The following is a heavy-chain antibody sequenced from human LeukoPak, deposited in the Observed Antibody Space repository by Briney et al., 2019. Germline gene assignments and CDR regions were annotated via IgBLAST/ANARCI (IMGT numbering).Heavy chain of an antibody. V-gene: IGHV4-31*03. J-gene: IGHJ4*02. Sequence: SETLSLTCTVSRGSSSSGGYYWSWIRQHPGKGLEWIAYIYDSGSTYYNPSLKSRVNISLDMSEDQSSLKLSSVTAADTAVYYCATCPYSSSWCHFDSWGQGTLVTVSS. CDR2: IYDSGST. CDR1: RGSSSSGGYY. CDR3: ATCPYSSSWCHFDS. D-gene: IGHD6-13*01.